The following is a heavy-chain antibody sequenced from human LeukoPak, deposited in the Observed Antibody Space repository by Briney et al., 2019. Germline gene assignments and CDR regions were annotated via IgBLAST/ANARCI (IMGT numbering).Heavy chain of an antibody. CDR3: ARDDYSYGTLNWFDP. Sequence: PGGSLRLSCAASGFTFTRYAMYWVRQAPGKGLEWVALISYDGSNKYYADSVKGRFTISRDNSKNTVYLQMNSLRAEDTAVYYCARDDYSYGTLNWFDPWGRGTLVTVSS. CDR1: GFTFTRYA. V-gene: IGHV3-30*04. D-gene: IGHD5-18*01. J-gene: IGHJ5*02. CDR2: ISYDGSNK.